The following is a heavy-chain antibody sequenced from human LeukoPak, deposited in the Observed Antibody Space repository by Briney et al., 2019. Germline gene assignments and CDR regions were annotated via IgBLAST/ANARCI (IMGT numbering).Heavy chain of an antibody. Sequence: SETLSLTCTVSGGSISSGSYYWSWIRQPAGKGLEWIGRIYTSGSTNYNPSLKSRVIISVDTSKNQFSLKLSSVTAADTAVYYCARDRFAFDIWGQGTMVTVSS. CDR2: IYTSGST. V-gene: IGHV4-61*02. CDR3: ARDRFAFDI. J-gene: IGHJ3*02. CDR1: GGSISSGSYY.